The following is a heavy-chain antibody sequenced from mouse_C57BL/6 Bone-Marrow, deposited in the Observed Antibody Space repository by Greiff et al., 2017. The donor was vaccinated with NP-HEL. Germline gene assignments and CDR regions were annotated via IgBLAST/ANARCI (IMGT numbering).Heavy chain of an antibody. Sequence: VKLQESGPELVKPGASVKISCKASGYTFTDYYINWVKQRPGQGLEWIGWIFPGSGSTYYNEKFKGKATLTVDKSSSRAYMLLSSLTSEDSAVYFCARRGTTVVAPYYAMDYWGQGTSVTVSS. V-gene: IGHV1-75*01. D-gene: IGHD1-1*01. CDR1: GYTFTDYY. CDR2: IFPGSGST. J-gene: IGHJ4*01. CDR3: ARRGTTVVAPYYAMDY.